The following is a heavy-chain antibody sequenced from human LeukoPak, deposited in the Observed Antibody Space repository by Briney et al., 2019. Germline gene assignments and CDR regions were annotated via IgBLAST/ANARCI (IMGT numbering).Heavy chain of an antibody. V-gene: IGHV3-30*18. CDR2: ISYDGSNK. CDR1: GFTFSSYG. D-gene: IGHD3-10*01. CDR3: AKDRITMVRGVIISVYFDY. Sequence: GGSLRLSFVGSGFTFSSYGMHWGRQAPGKGVGGVGVISYDGSNKYYADSVKGRFTISRDNSKNTLYLQMNSLRAEDTAVYYCAKDRITMVRGVIISVYFDYWGQGTLVTVSS. J-gene: IGHJ4*02.